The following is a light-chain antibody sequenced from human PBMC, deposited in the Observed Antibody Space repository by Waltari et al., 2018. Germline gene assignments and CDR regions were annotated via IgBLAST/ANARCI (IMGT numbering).Light chain of an antibody. CDR1: QSVSSTF. Sequence: EIVLTQSPGTLSLSPGERATLSCRASQSVSSTFLAWYQQKPGQAPWLLIDGASSMAIGIPDRFSGSGSGTDFTLTISRLEPEDFAVYYCQHYGSSQLTFGGGTKVETK. CDR3: QHYGSSQLT. J-gene: IGKJ4*01. V-gene: IGKV3-20*01. CDR2: GAS.